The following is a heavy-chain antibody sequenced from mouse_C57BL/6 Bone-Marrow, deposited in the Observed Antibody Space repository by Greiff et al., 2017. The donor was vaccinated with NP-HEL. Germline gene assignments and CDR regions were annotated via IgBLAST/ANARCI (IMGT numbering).Heavy chain of an antibody. Sequence: QVQLQQSGPELVKPGASVKISCKASGYSFTSYYIHWVKQRPGQGLEWIGWIYPGSGNTTYNEKFKGKATLTADTSSSTAYMQLSSLTSEDSAVYYCAREKYGNYDAMDYWGQGTSVTVSS. D-gene: IGHD2-10*02. J-gene: IGHJ4*01. V-gene: IGHV1-66*01. CDR2: IYPGSGNT. CDR3: AREKYGNYDAMDY. CDR1: GYSFTSYY.